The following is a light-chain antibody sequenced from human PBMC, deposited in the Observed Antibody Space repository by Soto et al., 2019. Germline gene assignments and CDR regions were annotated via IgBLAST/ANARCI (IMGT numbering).Light chain of an antibody. CDR2: EVS. CDR3: SPYTNSPALI. V-gene: IGLV2-14*01. CDR1: SSDVGGYNF. J-gene: IGLJ2*01. Sequence: QSVLTQPASVSGSPGQSITISCTGTSSDVGGYNFVSWYQQYPGKAPKLMIYEVSNRPSGVSNRFSGSKSGNTASLTISGLQAEDEAYYLCSPYTNSPALIFGGGTKVTVL.